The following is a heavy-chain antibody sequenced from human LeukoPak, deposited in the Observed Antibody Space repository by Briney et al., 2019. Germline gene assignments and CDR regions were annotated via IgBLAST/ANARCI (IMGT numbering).Heavy chain of an antibody. CDR2: IYYSGST. V-gene: IGHV4-59*01. J-gene: IGHJ6*02. Sequence: SETLSLTCTVSGGSISSYYWSWIRQPPGKGLEWIGYIYYSGSTNYNPSLKSRVTISVDTSKNQFSQKLSSVTAADTAVYYCAGTGYYYYYGMDVWGQGTTVTVSS. CDR3: AGTGYYYYYGMDV. D-gene: IGHD1-14*01. CDR1: GGSISSYY.